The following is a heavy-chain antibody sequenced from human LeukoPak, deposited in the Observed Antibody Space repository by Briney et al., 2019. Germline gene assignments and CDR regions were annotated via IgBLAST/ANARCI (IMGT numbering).Heavy chain of an antibody. CDR2: IGGLGGST. Sequence: GGSLRLSCAASGLTFSSHAMGWVRQAPGKGLEWVSGIGGLGGSTYYAGSVKGRFTISRDNSQNTLYLHMNSLRADDTAVYYCARDPGVVAFHYFDYWGQGSLVTVSS. CDR3: ARDPGVVAFHYFDY. CDR1: GLTFSSHA. J-gene: IGHJ4*02. D-gene: IGHD3-3*01. V-gene: IGHV3-23*01.